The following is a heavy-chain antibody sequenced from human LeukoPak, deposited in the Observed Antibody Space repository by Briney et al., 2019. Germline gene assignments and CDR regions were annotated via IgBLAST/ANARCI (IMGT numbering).Heavy chain of an antibody. CDR2: ITPVINTA. Sequence: GASVKVSCKTSGGTFLSHTFRWVRPAPGQGLAWMGKITPVINTANYAQTFQGRVSIYADKSTTTVYMDLSGLRPDDTAVYYCARVNLRGSNYNWFDPWGQGTLVTVAS. V-gene: IGHV1-69*08. CDR1: GGTFLSHT. D-gene: IGHD1-26*01. CDR3: ARVNLRGSNYNWFDP. J-gene: IGHJ5*02.